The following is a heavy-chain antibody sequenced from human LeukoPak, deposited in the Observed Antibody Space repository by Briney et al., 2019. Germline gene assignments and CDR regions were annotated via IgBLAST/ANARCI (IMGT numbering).Heavy chain of an antibody. J-gene: IGHJ4*02. D-gene: IGHD2-2*01. Sequence: SQTLSLTCTVSGGSVSSGGYYWSWIRQHPGKGLEWIGYIYYSGSTYYNPSLKSRVTISVDTSKNKFSLKLSSVTAADTAVYYCARDCSRTGCLDYWGQGTLVTVSS. CDR1: GGSVSSGGYY. CDR2: IYYSGST. V-gene: IGHV4-31*03. CDR3: ARDCSRTGCLDY.